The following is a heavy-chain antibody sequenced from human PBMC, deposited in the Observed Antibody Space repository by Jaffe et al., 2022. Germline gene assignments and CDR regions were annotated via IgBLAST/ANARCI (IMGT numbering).Heavy chain of an antibody. J-gene: IGHJ6*04. D-gene: IGHD3-3*01. CDR2: INHSGST. CDR3: ARVSIHITIFGVVIRGSLDV. CDR1: GGSFSGYY. V-gene: IGHV4-34*01. Sequence: QVQLQQWGAGLLKPSETLSLTCAVYGGSFSGYYWSWIRQPPGKGLEWIGEINHSGSTNYNPSLKSRVTISVDTSKNQFSLKLSSVTAADTAVYYCARVSIHITIFGVVIRGSLDVWGKGTTVTVSS.